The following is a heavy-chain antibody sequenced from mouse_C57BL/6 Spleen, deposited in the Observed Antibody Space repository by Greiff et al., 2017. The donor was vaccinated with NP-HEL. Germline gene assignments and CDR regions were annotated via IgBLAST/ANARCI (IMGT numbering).Heavy chain of an antibody. CDR2: ISDGGSYT. D-gene: IGHD1-1*01. J-gene: IGHJ1*03. CDR1: GFTFSSYA. V-gene: IGHV5-4*01. Sequence: EVMLVESGGGLVKPGGSLKLSCAASGFTFSSYAMSWVRQTPEKRLEWVATISDGGSYTYYPDNVKGRFTISRDNAKNNLYLQMSHLKSEDTAMYYCARDRGVVGYYWYFDVWGTGTTVTVSS. CDR3: ARDRGVVGYYWYFDV.